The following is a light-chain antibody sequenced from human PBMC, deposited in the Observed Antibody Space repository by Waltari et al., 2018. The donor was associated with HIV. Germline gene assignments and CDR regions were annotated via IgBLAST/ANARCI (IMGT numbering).Light chain of an antibody. CDR2: DVN. Sequence: QSALTQPASVSGSPGQSLTISCTGTSSDVGGYNLLSCFQQHPGIAHNLMISDVNKPPSGGANRVSGSKAGNTASLIIAGLQAEDEADYYCSSYATAGTYVLFGGGTKLTVL. V-gene: IGLV2-23*02. CDR3: SSYATAGTYVL. CDR1: SSDVGGYNL. J-gene: IGLJ2*01.